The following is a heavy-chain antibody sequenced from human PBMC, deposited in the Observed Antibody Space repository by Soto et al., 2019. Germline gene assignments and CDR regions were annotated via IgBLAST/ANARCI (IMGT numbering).Heavy chain of an antibody. J-gene: IGHJ4*02. CDR3: AVAIFGRTNGLFDY. V-gene: IGHV4-4*07. CDR1: GGSISSYY. CDR2: SYTSGST. Sequence: QVQLQESGPGLVKPSETLSLTCTVSGGSISSYYWSWIRQPAGKGLEWIGRSYTSGSTNYNPSLKSRVTMSVDTSKNQFSLKLSSVTAADTAVYYCAVAIFGRTNGLFDYWGQGTLVTVSS. D-gene: IGHD3-3*01.